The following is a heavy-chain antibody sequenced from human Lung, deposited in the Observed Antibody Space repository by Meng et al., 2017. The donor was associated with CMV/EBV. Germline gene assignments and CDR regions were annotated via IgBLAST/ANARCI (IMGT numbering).Heavy chain of an antibody. D-gene: IGHD2-2*01. CDR3: ARGRGYCSSTNCYLNFDY. J-gene: IGHJ4*02. CDR2: ISSTSIHI. V-gene: IGHV3-21*01. Sequence: SXAASAFIFSDYAMTWIRQAPGKGLEWVSSISSTSIHIYYADSVKGRFTISRDNGKNLLYPQLNSLRAEDTAVYYCARGRGYCSSTNCYLNFDYWGQGXLVTVSS. CDR1: AFIFSDYA.